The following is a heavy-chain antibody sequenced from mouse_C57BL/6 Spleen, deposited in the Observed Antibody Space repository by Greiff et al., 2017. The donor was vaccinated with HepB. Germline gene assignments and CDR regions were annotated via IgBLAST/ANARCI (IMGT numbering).Heavy chain of an antibody. CDR1: GYTFTSYW. V-gene: IGHV1-59*01. CDR3: ARRRYSINYFDY. J-gene: IGHJ2*01. D-gene: IGHD2-5*01. Sequence: VKLQQPGAELVRPGTSVKLSCKASGYTFTSYWMHWVKQMPGQGLEWIGVIDPSDSYTNYNQKFKGKATLTVDTSSSTAYMQLSSLTSEDSAVYYCARRRYSINYFDYWGQGTTLTVSS. CDR2: IDPSDSYT.